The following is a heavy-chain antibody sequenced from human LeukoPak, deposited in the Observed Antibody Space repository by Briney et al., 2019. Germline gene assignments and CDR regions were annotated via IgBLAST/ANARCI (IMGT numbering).Heavy chain of an antibody. Sequence: GGSLRLSCAASGFTFSDYVMSWVRQAPGKGLEWVANIKQDGSEKYYVDSVKGRFTISRDNAKNSLYLQMNSLRAEDTAVYYCARTSYSYRPQDAFDIWGQGTMVTVSS. J-gene: IGHJ3*02. CDR3: ARTSYSYRPQDAFDI. CDR1: GFTFSDYV. CDR2: IKQDGSEK. D-gene: IGHD5-18*01. V-gene: IGHV3-7*01.